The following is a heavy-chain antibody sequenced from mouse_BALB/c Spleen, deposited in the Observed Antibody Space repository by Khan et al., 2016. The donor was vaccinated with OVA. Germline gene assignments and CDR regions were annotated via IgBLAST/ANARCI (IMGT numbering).Heavy chain of an antibody. CDR2: ILPGSGSS. CDR3: ARGGYNPAMDY. J-gene: IGHJ4*01. Sequence: QIQLVQSGAELMKPGASVKISCKVTGFSFSTYWIEWVKQRPGHGLEWIGEILPGSGSSNYTENLTGMAIITADTTSNTAYMQLSSLTSEDSAVYYCARGGYNPAMDYWGQGTSVTVSS. CDR1: GFSFSTYW. D-gene: IGHD1-3*01. V-gene: IGHV1-9*01.